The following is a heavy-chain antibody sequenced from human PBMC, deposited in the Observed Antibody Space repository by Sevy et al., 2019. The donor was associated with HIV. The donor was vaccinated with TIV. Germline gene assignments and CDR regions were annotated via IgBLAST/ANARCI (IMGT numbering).Heavy chain of an antibody. Sequence: ASVKVSCRASGYTFTSNGIAWVRQAPGQGLEWMGWINTNNGNANYAQKYQGRVTMTTDTSTSTGYMELRSLRSDDTAMYYCARDRGYCSGGSYYIQQWGQGTLVTVSS. CDR3: ARDRGYCSGGSYYIQQ. D-gene: IGHD2-15*01. CDR2: INTNNGNA. CDR1: GYTFTSNG. V-gene: IGHV1-18*01. J-gene: IGHJ1*01.